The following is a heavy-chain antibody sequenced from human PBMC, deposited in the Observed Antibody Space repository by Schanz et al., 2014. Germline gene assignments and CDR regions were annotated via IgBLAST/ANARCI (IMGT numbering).Heavy chain of an antibody. CDR2: ITTSTSYT. J-gene: IGHJ3*02. CDR1: GFTFSDNF. V-gene: IGHV3-11*06. CDR3: ARLGRMGAFDI. Sequence: HVQLVESGGGLVKPGGSLRLSCAASGFTFSDNFMSLIRQAPGKGLEWISYITTSTSYTNYADSVKGRFTISRDNAKKSLFLQMNSLRAEDTAVYYCARLGRMGAFDIWGQGTMVTVSS. D-gene: IGHD2-8*01.